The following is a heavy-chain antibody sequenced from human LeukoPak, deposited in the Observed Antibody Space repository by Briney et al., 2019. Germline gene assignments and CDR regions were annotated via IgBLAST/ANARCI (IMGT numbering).Heavy chain of an antibody. CDR3: AKDSKIVGATFRSYHYMDV. CDR1: GFTFSSYA. J-gene: IGHJ6*03. V-gene: IGHV3-23*01. D-gene: IGHD1-26*01. Sequence: GGSLRLSCAASGFTFSSYAMSWVRQAPGKGLEWVSAIRGSGDRTHYADSVKGRFTISRDNSKNTLYLQMNSLRVEDTAVYYCAKDSKIVGATFRSYHYMDVWGKGTAVTVSS. CDR2: IRGSGDRT.